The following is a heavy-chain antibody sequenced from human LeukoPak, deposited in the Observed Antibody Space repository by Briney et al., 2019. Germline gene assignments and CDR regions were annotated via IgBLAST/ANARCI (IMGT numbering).Heavy chain of an antibody. CDR2: INHSGST. CDR1: GGSFSGYY. J-gene: IGHJ5*02. Sequence: NPSETLSLTCAVCGGSFSGYYWSWIRQPPGKGLEWIGEINHSGSTNYNPSLKSRVTISVDTSKNQFSLKLSSVTAADTAVYYCARGRMELLWFGEMHNWFDPWGQGTLVTVSS. D-gene: IGHD3-10*01. V-gene: IGHV4-34*01. CDR3: ARGRMELLWFGEMHNWFDP.